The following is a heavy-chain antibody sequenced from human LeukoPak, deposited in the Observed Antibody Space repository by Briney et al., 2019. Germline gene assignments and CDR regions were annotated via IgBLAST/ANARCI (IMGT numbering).Heavy chain of an antibody. Sequence: SETLSLTCTVSGGSISSSSYYWGWIRRPPGKGLEWIGSIYYSGSTYYNPSLKSRVTISVDTSKNQFSLKLSSVTAADTAVYYCARGDPYFDYWGQGTLVTVSS. V-gene: IGHV4-39*01. CDR3: ARGDPYFDY. J-gene: IGHJ4*02. D-gene: IGHD3-10*01. CDR1: GGSISSSSYY. CDR2: IYYSGST.